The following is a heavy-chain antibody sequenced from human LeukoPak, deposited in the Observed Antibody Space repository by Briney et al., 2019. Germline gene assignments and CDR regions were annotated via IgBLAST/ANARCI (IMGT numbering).Heavy chain of an antibody. V-gene: IGHV3-21*01. CDR3: ARGLSDNFDY. J-gene: IGHJ4*02. Sequence: GGSLRLSCAASTFTFSSYHMNWVRQAPGKGLEWVSSISSGSGYIYYADSVKGRFTISRDNAKNSLYLQMNSLRAEDTAVYYCARGLSDNFDYWGQGTLVTVSS. CDR1: TFTFSSYH. CDR2: ISSGSGYI. D-gene: IGHD3-16*01.